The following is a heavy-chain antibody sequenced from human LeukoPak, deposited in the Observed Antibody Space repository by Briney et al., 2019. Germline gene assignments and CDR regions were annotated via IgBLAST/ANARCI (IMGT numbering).Heavy chain of an antibody. CDR3: TGSYYDSSGTSFDY. CDR2: IHDSGSM. D-gene: IGHD3-22*01. Sequence: SETLSLTCTVSGGSIGSYYWSWNRQPPGKGLEWIAYIHDSGSMNYNPSLKSRLTTSIDRSKNQFSLKLSSVTAADTAVYYCTGSYYDSSGTSFDYWGQGTLVTVSS. V-gene: IGHV4-59*08. J-gene: IGHJ4*02. CDR1: GGSIGSYY.